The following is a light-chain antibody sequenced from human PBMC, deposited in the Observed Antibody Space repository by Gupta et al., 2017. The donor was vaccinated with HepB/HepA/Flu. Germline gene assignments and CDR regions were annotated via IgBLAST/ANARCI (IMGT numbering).Light chain of an antibody. CDR3: HQDGDSPRT. CDR2: GAS. Sequence: EIVLTQSPGTLSLSPGERATLSCRASQSLSGSLLAWYQQKPGQAPRLLIYGASSRANGIPDRFTGSGSGTDFTLTINRLEPEDFAVYSCHQDGDSPRTFGQGTKVEIK. V-gene: IGKV3-20*01. CDR1: QSLSGSL. J-gene: IGKJ1*01.